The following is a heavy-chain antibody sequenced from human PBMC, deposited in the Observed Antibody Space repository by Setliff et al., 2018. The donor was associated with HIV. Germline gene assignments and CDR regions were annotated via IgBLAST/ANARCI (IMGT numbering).Heavy chain of an antibody. D-gene: IGHD2-15*01. Sequence: APVKVSCKASGYLFTGYYMHWVRQAPGQGLEWMGWINVNSGGTKYAQRFQGRVTMTRDTSTNTAYMELNSLTSDDTAVYYCARDLVVVAPYYCFDPWGQGTLVTVSS. CDR1: GYLFTGYY. CDR2: INVNSGGT. J-gene: IGHJ5*02. CDR3: ARDLVVVAPYYCFDP. V-gene: IGHV1-2*02.